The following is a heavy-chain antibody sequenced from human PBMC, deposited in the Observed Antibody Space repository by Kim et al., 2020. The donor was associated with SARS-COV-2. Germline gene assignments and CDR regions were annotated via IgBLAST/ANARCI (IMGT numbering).Heavy chain of an antibody. D-gene: IGHD5-18*01. CDR3: ARADPGGYSYGHGREFDY. CDR1: GGTLSSYA. J-gene: IGHJ4*02. V-gene: IGHV1-69*04. CDR2: IIPILGIA. Sequence: SVKVSCKASGGTLSSYAISWVRQAPGQGLEWMGRIIPILGIANYAQKFQGRVTITADKSTSTAYMELSSLRSEDTAVYYCARADPGGYSYGHGREFDYWGQGTLVTVSS.